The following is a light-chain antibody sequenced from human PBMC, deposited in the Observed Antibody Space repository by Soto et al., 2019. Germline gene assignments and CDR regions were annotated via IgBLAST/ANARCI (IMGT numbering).Light chain of an antibody. Sequence: DIQMTQSPSSLSASVGDRVTITCRASQSISSYLNWYQQKPGKAPKLLIYAASSLQSGVPSRFSGSGSGTDFTLTISSLQPEDFATYYCQQCYSTPGTFGGGTKVEIK. CDR1: QSISSY. CDR3: QQCYSTPGT. CDR2: AAS. V-gene: IGKV1-39*01. J-gene: IGKJ4*01.